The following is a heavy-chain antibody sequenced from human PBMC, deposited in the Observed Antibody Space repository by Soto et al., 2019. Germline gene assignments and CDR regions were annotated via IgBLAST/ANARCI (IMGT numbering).Heavy chain of an antibody. J-gene: IGHJ5*02. CDR2: INPNSGGT. V-gene: IGHV1-2*02. CDR1: GYTFTGYY. D-gene: IGHD4-17*01. CDR3: ARERADYGDYVGNWFDP. Sequence: QVPLVQSGAEVKKPGASVKVSCKASGYTFTGYYMHWVRQAPGQGLEWMGWINPNSGGTNYAQKFQGRVTMTRDTAISTANMELSRLGSDDTAVYYCARERADYGDYVGNWFDPWGQGTLVTVSS.